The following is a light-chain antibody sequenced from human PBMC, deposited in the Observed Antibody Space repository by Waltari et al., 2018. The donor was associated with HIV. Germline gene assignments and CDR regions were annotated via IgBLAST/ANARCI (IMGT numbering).Light chain of an antibody. V-gene: IGKV1-39*01. J-gene: IGKJ5*01. CDR1: QTIDTF. Sequence: DIQMTQSPSSLSASVGDRVTITCRASQTIDTFLNWYQQTSGKPPKILFVAATNLQRGIPSLFGGSGAGTEFTLTVNSLQPEDFATYYCQQTSRTPQTFGQGTRLE. CDR2: AAT. CDR3: QQTSRTPQT.